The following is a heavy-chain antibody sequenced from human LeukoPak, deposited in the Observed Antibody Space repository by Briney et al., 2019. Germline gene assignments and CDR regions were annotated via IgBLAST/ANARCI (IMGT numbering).Heavy chain of an antibody. V-gene: IGHV3-23*01. CDR1: GFTFSSFA. Sequence: TGGSLRLSCAASGFTFSSFAMSWVRQAPGKGLEWVSGISGSGSTTYYADSVEGRFTISRDNSKNTLYLQMNSLRAEDTAVYYCAKDAWKRFDYWGHGTLVTVSS. D-gene: IGHD1-1*01. J-gene: IGHJ4*01. CDR2: ISGSGSTT. CDR3: AKDAWKRFDY.